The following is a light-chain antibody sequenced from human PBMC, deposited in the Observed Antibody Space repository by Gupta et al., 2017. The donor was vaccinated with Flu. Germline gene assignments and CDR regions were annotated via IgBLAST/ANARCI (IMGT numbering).Light chain of an antibody. Sequence: TLGQPAASSCRSIKSLVYSDGNTYLHWFQQRPGQSPRRLIYQVSHRESGVPDRFSGSGSGTDFILKISRVEAEDVGVYYCMQGSRWPWAFGQGTKVEIK. J-gene: IGKJ1*01. V-gene: IGKV2-30*01. CDR2: QVS. CDR1: KSLVYSDGNTY. CDR3: MQGSRWPWA.